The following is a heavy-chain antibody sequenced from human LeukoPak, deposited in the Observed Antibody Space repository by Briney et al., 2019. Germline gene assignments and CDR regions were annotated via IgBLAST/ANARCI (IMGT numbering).Heavy chain of an antibody. CDR1: GGSISSYY. J-gene: IGHJ4*02. D-gene: IGHD4-17*01. Sequence: PSETLSLTCTVSGGSISSYYWSWIRQPPGKGLEWIGYIYYSGSTNYNPSLKSRVTISVDTSKNQFSLKLSSVTAADTAVYYCARTAESYGDYGPYYFDYWGQGTLVTVSS. V-gene: IGHV4-59*01. CDR2: IYYSGST. CDR3: ARTAESYGDYGPYYFDY.